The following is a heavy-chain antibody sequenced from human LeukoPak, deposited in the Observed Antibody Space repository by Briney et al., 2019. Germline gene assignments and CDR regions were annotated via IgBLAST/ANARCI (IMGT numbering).Heavy chain of an antibody. CDR2: VKQDGSET. V-gene: IGHV3-7*04. Sequence: GGSLRLSCAASGFTFTNSWMNWVRQAPGKGLEWVASVKQDGSETYYVDSVKGRFTISRDNAKSSLSLQMNSLRAEDTAVYYCARAYYDSTSYLYYFDYWGQGTLVTVPS. J-gene: IGHJ4*02. CDR3: ARAYYDSTSYLYYFDY. D-gene: IGHD3-22*01. CDR1: GFTFTNSW.